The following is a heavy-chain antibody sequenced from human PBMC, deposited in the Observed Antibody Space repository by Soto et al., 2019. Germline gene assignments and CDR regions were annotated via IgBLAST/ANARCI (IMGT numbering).Heavy chain of an antibody. CDR1: GDTFSSYA. CDR3: ARRRDCGSDCYNKHYSGMAV. V-gene: IGHV1-69*08. J-gene: IGHJ6*02. Sequence: QVQLVQSGAEVKKPGSSVKVSCRASGDTFSSYAVNWVRQAPGRGLEWMGRVIPVLGTTDYAQKFRGRVTTNPDRPTTPTYTEPGSLRSNDTAVYYCARRRDCGSDCYNKHYSGMAVWGQGTTVTVAS. CDR2: VIPVLGTT. D-gene: IGHD2-21*02.